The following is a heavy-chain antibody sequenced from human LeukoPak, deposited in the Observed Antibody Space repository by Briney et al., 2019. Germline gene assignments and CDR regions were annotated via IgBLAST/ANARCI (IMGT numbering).Heavy chain of an antibody. Sequence: PGRSLRLSCAASGFTFSSYAMHGVRQAPGKGLEWVAVISYDGSNKYYADSVKGRFTISRDNSKNTLYLQMNSLRAEDTAVYYCARLMAVAGTDYWGQGTLVTVSS. D-gene: IGHD6-19*01. V-gene: IGHV3-30-3*01. CDR2: ISYDGSNK. CDR1: GFTFSSYA. J-gene: IGHJ4*02. CDR3: ARLMAVAGTDY.